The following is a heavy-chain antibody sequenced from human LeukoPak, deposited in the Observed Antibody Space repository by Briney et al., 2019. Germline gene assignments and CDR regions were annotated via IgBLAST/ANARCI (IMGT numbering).Heavy chain of an antibody. J-gene: IGHJ4*02. V-gene: IGHV3-48*02. CDR2: ISSSSSTI. D-gene: IGHD5-24*01. CDR3: ARASFQRWLQLGGD. CDR1: GFTFSTYS. Sequence: GGSLRLSCTASGFTFSTYSMNWVRQAPGKGLEWVSYISSSSSTIYYADSVKGRFTISRDNAKNSLYLQMSSLRDEDTAVYYCARASFQRWLQLGGDWGQGTLVTVSS.